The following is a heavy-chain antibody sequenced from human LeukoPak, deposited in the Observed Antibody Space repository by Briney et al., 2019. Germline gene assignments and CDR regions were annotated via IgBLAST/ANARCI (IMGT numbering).Heavy chain of an antibody. J-gene: IGHJ6*02. V-gene: IGHV3-35*01. CDR3: ARKGQHYNGMDV. Sequence: GGSLRLSCAASGVTSSNSDMNWVHQAPGKGLKWVSGVNWNGIRTHYADSVKGRFIISRDNFRNTLYLQMDSLRAEDTAVYYCARKGQHYNGMDVWGQGTTVTVSS. CDR2: VNWNGIRT. CDR1: GVTSSNSD.